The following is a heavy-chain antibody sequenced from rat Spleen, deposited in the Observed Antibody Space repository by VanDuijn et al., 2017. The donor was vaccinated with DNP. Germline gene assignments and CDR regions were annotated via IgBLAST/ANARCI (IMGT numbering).Heavy chain of an antibody. Sequence: EVQLVESGGGLVQPGRSLKLSCAASGFTFSSFAMAWVRQAPKKGLEWVATITSGGSNTYYPDSVKGRFTISRDNAKSTLYLQMDSLRSEDTATYYCARDYSSYRGCFDYWGQGVMVTVSS. V-gene: IGHV5-25*01. CDR1: GFTFSSFA. J-gene: IGHJ2*01. CDR2: ITSGGSNT. CDR3: ARDYSSYRGCFDY. D-gene: IGHD1-2*01.